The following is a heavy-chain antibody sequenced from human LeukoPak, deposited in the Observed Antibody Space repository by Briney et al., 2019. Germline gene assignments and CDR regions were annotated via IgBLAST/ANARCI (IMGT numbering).Heavy chain of an antibody. J-gene: IGHJ4*02. CDR3: ARDLFFRSGYYYVPLDY. V-gene: IGHV3-48*04. CDR2: MSSSSSTI. D-gene: IGHD3-22*01. CDR1: GFTFSSYS. Sequence: PGGSLRLSCAASGFTFSSYSMNWVRQAPGKGLEWVSYMSSSSSTIYYADSVKGRFTISRDNAKNSLYLQMNSLRAEDTAVYYCARDLFFRSGYYYVPLDYWGQGTLVTVSS.